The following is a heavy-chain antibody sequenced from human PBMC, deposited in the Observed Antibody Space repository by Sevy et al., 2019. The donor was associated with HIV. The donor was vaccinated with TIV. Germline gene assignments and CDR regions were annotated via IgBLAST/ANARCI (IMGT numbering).Heavy chain of an antibody. Sequence: GGSLRLSCAASGFTFDDYTIHWVRQAPGKGLEWVSLVSWDGDTTYYADSVKGRFTISRDNSKNSLCLQMNSLRPEDTAVYFFAKGQDTTMVTLFDYWGQGTLVTVSS. CDR1: GFTFDDYT. V-gene: IGHV3-43*01. J-gene: IGHJ4*02. CDR2: VSWDGDTT. D-gene: IGHD5-18*01. CDR3: AKGQDTTMVTLFDY.